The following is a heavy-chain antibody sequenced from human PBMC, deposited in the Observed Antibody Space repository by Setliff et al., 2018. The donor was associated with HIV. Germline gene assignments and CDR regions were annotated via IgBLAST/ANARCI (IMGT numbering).Heavy chain of an antibody. V-gene: IGHV4-31*03. CDR3: TREFFY. Sequence: SETLSLTCSVSGRSITTGGSYWNWIRQHPGKGLEWIGYIYHSGGTYYTPSLQSRVTISLDTSKNQLSLKLSSVTAADTAVYYCTREFFYWGQGILVTVSS. J-gene: IGHJ4*02. D-gene: IGHD3-3*01. CDR1: GRSITTGGSY. CDR2: IYHSGGT.